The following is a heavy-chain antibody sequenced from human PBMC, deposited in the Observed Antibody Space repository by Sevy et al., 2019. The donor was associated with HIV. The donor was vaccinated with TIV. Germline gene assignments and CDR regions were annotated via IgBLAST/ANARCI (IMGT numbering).Heavy chain of an antibody. CDR2: ISGSGYST. D-gene: IGHD1-1*01. J-gene: IGHJ4*02. CDR1: GFTFSSYA. CDR3: AKERGVPWGAYYFDY. V-gene: IGHV3-23*01. Sequence: GGSLRLSCAASGFTFSSYAMSWVRQAPGKGLEWVSGISGSGYSTYYADSVKGRFTISRDNSKNTLYLQMNSVRAEDTAVYYCAKERGVPWGAYYFDYWGQGTLVTVSS.